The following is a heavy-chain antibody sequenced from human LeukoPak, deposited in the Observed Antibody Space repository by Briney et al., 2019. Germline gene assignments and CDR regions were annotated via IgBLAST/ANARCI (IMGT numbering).Heavy chain of an antibody. Sequence: PGGSLRLSCAASGFTFSDYYMSWIRQAPGKGLEWVSYISSSSSYTNYADSVKGRFTISRDNAKNSQYLQMNSLRAEDTAVYYCARDAVSLAAAGTSDYWGQGTLVTVSS. J-gene: IGHJ4*02. CDR2: ISSSSSYT. D-gene: IGHD6-13*01. V-gene: IGHV3-11*05. CDR3: ARDAVSLAAAGTSDY. CDR1: GFTFSDYY.